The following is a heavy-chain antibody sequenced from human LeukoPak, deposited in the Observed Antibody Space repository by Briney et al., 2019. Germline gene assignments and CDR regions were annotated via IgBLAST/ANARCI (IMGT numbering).Heavy chain of an antibody. CDR1: GFTFSSYW. Sequence: GGSLRLSCAASGFTFSSYWMHWARQAPGKGLVWVSRINSDGSSTSYADSVKGRFTISRDNAKNTLYLQMNSLRAEDTAVYYCTRDYGDYVFDYWGQGTLVTVSS. CDR2: INSDGSST. V-gene: IGHV3-74*01. CDR3: TRDYGDYVFDY. J-gene: IGHJ4*02. D-gene: IGHD4-17*01.